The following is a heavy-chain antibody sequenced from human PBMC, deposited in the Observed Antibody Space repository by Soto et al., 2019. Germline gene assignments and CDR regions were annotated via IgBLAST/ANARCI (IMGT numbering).Heavy chain of an antibody. CDR1: GYTFTIYD. J-gene: IGHJ4*02. Sequence: ASVKVSCKASGYTFTIYDINWVRQATGQGLEWMGWMNPNSGNTGYAQKFQGRVTMTRNTSISTAYMELSSLRSEDTAVYYCAKGVGGIAVAGIGYYFDYWGQGTLVTVSS. V-gene: IGHV1-8*01. D-gene: IGHD6-19*01. CDR3: AKGVGGIAVAGIGYYFDY. CDR2: MNPNSGNT.